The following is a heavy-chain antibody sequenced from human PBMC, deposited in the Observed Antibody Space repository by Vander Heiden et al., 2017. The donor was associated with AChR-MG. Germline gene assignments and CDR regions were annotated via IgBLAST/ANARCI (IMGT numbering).Heavy chain of an antibody. D-gene: IGHD3-10*01. Sequence: EVQLVESGGGLIQPGGSLRLSCAASGFTVSSNYMSWVRQAPGKGLEWVSVIYSGGSTYYADSVKGRFTISRDNSKNTLYLQMNSLRAEDTAVYYCARAGRWLQSGGGYFQHWGQGTLVTVSS. CDR3: ARAGRWLQSGGGYFQH. CDR2: IYSGGST. CDR1: GFTVSSNY. J-gene: IGHJ1*01. V-gene: IGHV3-53*01.